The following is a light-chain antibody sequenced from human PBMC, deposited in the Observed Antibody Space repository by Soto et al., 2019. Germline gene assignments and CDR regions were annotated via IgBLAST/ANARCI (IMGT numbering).Light chain of an antibody. V-gene: IGKV1-33*01. CDR1: QDISNY. J-gene: IGKJ1*01. CDR3: QQYNSYST. CDR2: DAS. Sequence: IQMTQSPSSLSASVGDRVTITCQARQDISNYLNWYQQKPGKAPKLLIYDASNLETGVPSRFSGSGSGTDFTFTISSLQPEDIATYYCQQYNSYSTFGQGTKVDIK.